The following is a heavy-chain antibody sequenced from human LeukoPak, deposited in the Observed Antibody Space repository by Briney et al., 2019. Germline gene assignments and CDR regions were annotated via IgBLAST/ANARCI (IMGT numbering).Heavy chain of an antibody. J-gene: IGHJ4*02. V-gene: IGHV4-39*07. CDR2: IYYSGNS. Sequence: SETLSLTCTVSGGSISSGSYYWGWIRQPPGKGLEWIGSIYYSGNSYYNSSLKSRVTISVDTSKNQFSLKLTSVTAADTAVYYCARVPLVWGQGSLVTVSS. CDR1: GGSISSGSYY. CDR3: ARVPLV.